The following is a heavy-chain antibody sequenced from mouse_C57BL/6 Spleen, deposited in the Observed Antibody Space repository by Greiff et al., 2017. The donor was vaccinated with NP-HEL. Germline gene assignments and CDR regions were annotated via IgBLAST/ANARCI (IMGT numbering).Heavy chain of an antibody. V-gene: IGHV1-19*01. D-gene: IGHD2-3*01. Sequence: VHVKQSGPVLVKPGASVKMSCKASGYTFTDYYMNWVKQSHGKSLEWIGVINPYNGGTSYNQKFKGKATLTVDKSSSTAYMELNSLTSEDSAVYYCARDGYYEAYWGQGTLVTVSA. CDR2: INPYNGGT. J-gene: IGHJ3*01. CDR3: ARDGYYEAY. CDR1: GYTFTDYY.